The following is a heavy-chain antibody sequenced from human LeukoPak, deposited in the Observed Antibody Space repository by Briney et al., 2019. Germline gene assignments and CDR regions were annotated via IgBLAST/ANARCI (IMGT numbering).Heavy chain of an antibody. CDR2: TNSGSGSV. V-gene: IGHV1-46*01. J-gene: IGHJ4*02. Sequence: ASVKVSCKASGYSHTSDWMHWVRQAPGQGLEWMGATNSGSGSVSHAQKLQGRVTMTRDTATSTVYMELSSLGSEDTAVYYCTREVVGTTIKNFDSWGQGPLVTVSP. CDR1: GYSHTSDW. CDR3: TREVVGTTIKNFDS. D-gene: IGHD4-11*01.